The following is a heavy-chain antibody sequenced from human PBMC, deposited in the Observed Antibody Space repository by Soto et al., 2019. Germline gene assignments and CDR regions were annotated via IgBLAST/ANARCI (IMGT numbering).Heavy chain of an antibody. V-gene: IGHV3-11*01. CDR1: GFTFSNYY. Sequence: GGSLRLSCAASGFTFSNYYMSWIRQAPGKGLEWVSYISSSGSTIYYADSVKGRFTISRDNAKNSLYLQMNSLRAEDTAVYYCARDSRIAVAVGWFDPWGQGTLVTVSS. CDR3: ARDSRIAVAVGWFDP. J-gene: IGHJ5*02. CDR2: ISSSGSTI. D-gene: IGHD6-19*01.